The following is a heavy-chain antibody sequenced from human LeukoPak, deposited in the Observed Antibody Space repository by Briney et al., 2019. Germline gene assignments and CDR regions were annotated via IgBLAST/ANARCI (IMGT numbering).Heavy chain of an antibody. J-gene: IGHJ4*02. CDR3: ARLSNPYCSGGTCSPTPFDS. CDR2: IDPSDAYT. D-gene: IGHD2-15*01. Sequence: HGGPLKISCQTSGSPFTNYWITWVRQMHGKGLEWMGRIDPSDAYTNYRPSFEGDVTFSTDKSTATVYLQWSSLEASDTAIYYCARLSNPYCSGGTCSPTPFDSWGQGTLVTVSS. CDR1: GSPFTNYW. V-gene: IGHV5-10-1*01.